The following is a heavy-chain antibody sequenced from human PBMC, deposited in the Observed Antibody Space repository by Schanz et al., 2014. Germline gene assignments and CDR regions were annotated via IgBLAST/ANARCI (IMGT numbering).Heavy chain of an antibody. CDR2: ISAYNGHT. J-gene: IGHJ6*02. V-gene: IGHV1-18*01. CDR3: TRLRRADPNGFDV. Sequence: QVQLVQSGAEVKKPGASVKVSCKASGYTFISYGIKWVRQAPGQGLEWMGWISAYNGHTDYAQKLQGRVTLTTDTSTSTAYMELRNLRSDDTAVYYCTRLRRADPNGFDVWGRGTTVTVS. CDR1: GYTFISYG. D-gene: IGHD6-19*01.